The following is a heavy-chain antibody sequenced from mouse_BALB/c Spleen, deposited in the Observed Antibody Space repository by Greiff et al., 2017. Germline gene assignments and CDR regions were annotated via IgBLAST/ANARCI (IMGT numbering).Heavy chain of an antibody. D-gene: IGHD2-10*01. V-gene: IGHV5-6-5*01. Sequence: EVKLQESGGGLVKPGGSLKLSCAASGFTFSSYAMSWVRQTPEKRLEWVASISSGGSTYYPDSVKGRFTISRDNARNILYLQMSSLRSEDTAMYYCARGGAYYGNYDAMDYWGQGTSVTVSS. CDR1: GFTFSSYA. J-gene: IGHJ4*01. CDR2: ISSGGST. CDR3: ARGGAYYGNYDAMDY.